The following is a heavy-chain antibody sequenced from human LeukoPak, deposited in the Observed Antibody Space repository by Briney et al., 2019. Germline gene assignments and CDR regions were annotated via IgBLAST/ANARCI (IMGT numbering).Heavy chain of an antibody. Sequence: ASVKVSCKASGYTFTGYYMHWVRQAPGQGLEWMGWINPNSGGTNYAQKFQGRVTMTRDTSISTAYMELSRLRSDDTAVYYCARDEGAGYCSSTSCYRRYYFDYWCQGTLVTVSS. CDR1: GYTFTGYY. J-gene: IGHJ4*02. CDR2: INPNSGGT. V-gene: IGHV1-2*02. D-gene: IGHD2-2*01. CDR3: ARDEGAGYCSSTSCYRRYYFDY.